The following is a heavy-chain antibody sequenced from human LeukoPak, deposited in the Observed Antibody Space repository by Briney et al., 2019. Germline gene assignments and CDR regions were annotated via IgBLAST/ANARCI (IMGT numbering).Heavy chain of an antibody. D-gene: IGHD5-18*01. J-gene: IGHJ6*03. CDR1: GGTFSSYA. CDR3: ATKGYSYGNYYYYYYMDV. Sequence: SVKVSCKASGGTFSSYAISWVRQAPGQGLEWMGGIIPIFGTANYAQKFQGRVTITADESTSTAYMELSSLRSEDTAVYYCATKGYSYGNYYYYYYMDVWGKGTTDTVSS. V-gene: IGHV1-69*01. CDR2: IIPIFGTA.